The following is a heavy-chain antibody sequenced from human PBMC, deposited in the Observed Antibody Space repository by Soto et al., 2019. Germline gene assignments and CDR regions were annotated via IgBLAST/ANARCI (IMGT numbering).Heavy chain of an antibody. CDR2: IFLEHGRT. CDR3: TRDVRPGGADV. CDR1: GFNLNIYA. V-gene: IGHV3-9*01. D-gene: IGHD4-17*01. Sequence: PGGSLRLSCASSGFNLNIYAMHWLRLVPGKGLEWVSGIFLEHGRTGYADSVRGRFTISRDSAKDSLYLQMNSLSPEDTALYYCTRDVRPGGADVWGPGXTVTVFS. J-gene: IGHJ6*02.